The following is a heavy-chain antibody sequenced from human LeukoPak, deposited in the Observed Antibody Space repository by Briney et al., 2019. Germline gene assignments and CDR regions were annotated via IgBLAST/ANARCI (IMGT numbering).Heavy chain of an antibody. CDR2: INPNNGDT. J-gene: IGHJ5*02. CDR1: GYTFTGYH. V-gene: IGHV1-2*02. D-gene: IGHD4-17*01. Sequence: ASVMVSCKASGYTFTGYHIHWVRQAPGHALEWMGWINPNNGDTTYAQKFQDRVILTRDMSIYTVYMELTNLESDDTAVYYCARPNGDYYNWFDPWGQGTLVTVSS. CDR3: ARPNGDYYNWFDP.